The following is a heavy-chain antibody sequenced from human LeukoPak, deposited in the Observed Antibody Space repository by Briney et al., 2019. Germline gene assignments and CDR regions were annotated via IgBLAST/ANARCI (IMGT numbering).Heavy chain of an antibody. Sequence: GGSLRLSCAASGFXVSSNYISWVRQAPGKGLEWVSFIYSGGTTYYADSVKGRFTISRDNSKNTLYLQMNSLRAEDTAVYYCAIVDTAMDPWGQGTLVIVSS. J-gene: IGHJ5*02. V-gene: IGHV3-53*01. CDR1: GFXVSSNY. D-gene: IGHD5-18*01. CDR3: AIVDTAMDP. CDR2: IYSGGTT.